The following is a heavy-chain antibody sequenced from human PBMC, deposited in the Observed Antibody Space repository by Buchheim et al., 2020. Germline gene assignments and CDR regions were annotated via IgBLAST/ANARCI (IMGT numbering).Heavy chain of an antibody. CDR1: GYTFTSYD. CDR2: MNPNSGNT. D-gene: IGHD3-3*01. V-gene: IGHV1-8*01. J-gene: IGHJ6*02. CDR3: ASRIGSYYDFWSGYFYYYYYGMDV. Sequence: QVQLVQSGAEVKKPGASVKVSCKASGYTFTSYDINWVRQATGQGLEWMGWMNPNSGNTGYAQKFQGRVTMTRNTSISTAYMELSSLRSEDTAVYYCASRIGSYYDFWSGYFYYYYYGMDVWGHGTT.